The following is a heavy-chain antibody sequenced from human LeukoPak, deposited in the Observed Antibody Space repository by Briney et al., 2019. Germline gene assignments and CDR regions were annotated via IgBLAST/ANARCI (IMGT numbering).Heavy chain of an antibody. J-gene: IGHJ5*02. CDR3: ARGRVVPAAMRRVWCDP. D-gene: IGHD2-2*01. CDR2: INPNSGGT. Sequence: GASVKVSCKASGYTFTGYYMHWVRQAPGQGLEWMGWINPNSGGTNYAQKFQGRVTMTRDTSISTAYMELSRLRSDDTAVYYCARGRVVPAAMRRVWCDPWGQGTLVTVSS. V-gene: IGHV1-2*02. CDR1: GYTFTGYY.